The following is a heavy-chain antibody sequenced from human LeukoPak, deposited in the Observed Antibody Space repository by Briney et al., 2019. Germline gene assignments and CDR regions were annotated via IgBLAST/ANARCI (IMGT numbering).Heavy chain of an antibody. CDR3: ARDGSRIDFGVVILELGFDP. J-gene: IGHJ5*02. D-gene: IGHD3-3*01. CDR1: GGSISSGSYY. CDR2: IYTSGST. Sequence: PSETLSLTCTVSGGSISSGSYYWSWIRQPAGMGLEWIGRIYTSGSTNYNPSLKSRVTISVDTSKNQFSLKLSSVTAADTAVYYCARDGSRIDFGVVILELGFDPWGQGTLVTVSS. V-gene: IGHV4-61*02.